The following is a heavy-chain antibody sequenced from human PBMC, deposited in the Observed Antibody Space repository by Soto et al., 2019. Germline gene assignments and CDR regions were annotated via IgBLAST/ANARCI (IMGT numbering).Heavy chain of an antibody. CDR1: GFTFSSYW. CDR2: INSDGSST. CDR3: ARAFPIPDPRIVDY. J-gene: IGHJ4*02. Sequence: HPGGSLRLSCAASGFTFSSYWMHWVRQAPGKGLVWVSRINSDGSSTSYADSVKGRFTISRDNAKNTLYLQMNSLRAEDTAVYYCARAFPIPDPRIVDYWGQGTLVTVSS. V-gene: IGHV3-74*01.